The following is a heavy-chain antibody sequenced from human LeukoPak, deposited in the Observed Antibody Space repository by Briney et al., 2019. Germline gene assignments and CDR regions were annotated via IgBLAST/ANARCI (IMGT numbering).Heavy chain of an antibody. CDR3: ARDLVTVTKGFDI. Sequence: SETLSLTCAVSDDSFSSHYWTWIRQPPGKGQEWIGYISYIGSTNYNPSLKSRVTISIDTSKNQFSLKLSSVTAADTAVYYCARDLVTVTKGFDIWGQGTMVSVS. V-gene: IGHV4-59*11. J-gene: IGHJ3*02. D-gene: IGHD4-17*01. CDR1: DDSFSSHY. CDR2: ISYIGST.